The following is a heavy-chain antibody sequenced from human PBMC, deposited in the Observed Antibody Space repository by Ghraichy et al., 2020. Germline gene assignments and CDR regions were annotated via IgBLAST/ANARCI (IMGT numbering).Heavy chain of an antibody. Sequence: SETLSLTCTVSGGSISSSYWSWIRQPPGQGLEWIGYIYYTGSTNYNPSLNSRVTILVDTSKNQFSLKLSSVTAADTAVYYCARAAQGSDWYFDYWGQGTLVTVSS. D-gene: IGHD6-19*01. V-gene: IGHV4-59*01. CDR1: GGSISSSY. CDR3: ARAAQGSDWYFDY. CDR2: IYYTGST. J-gene: IGHJ4*02.